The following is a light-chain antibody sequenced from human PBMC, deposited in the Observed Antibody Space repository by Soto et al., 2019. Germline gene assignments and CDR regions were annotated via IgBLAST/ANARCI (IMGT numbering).Light chain of an antibody. J-gene: IGKJ5*01. CDR3: QQSYSTLSIT. Sequence: DIQMTQSPSSLSASVGERVTITCRASESISRHLNWYQQKPGKAPKLLIYAASSLQNGVPSRFSGSGSGTDFTLTISNLQPEDFATYYCQQSYSTLSITFGQGTRLEIK. V-gene: IGKV1-39*01. CDR1: ESISRH. CDR2: AAS.